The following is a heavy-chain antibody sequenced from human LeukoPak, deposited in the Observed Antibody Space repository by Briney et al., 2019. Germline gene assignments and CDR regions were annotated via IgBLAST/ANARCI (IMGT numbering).Heavy chain of an antibody. D-gene: IGHD5-18*01. Sequence: PGGSLRLSCAASGFTFSSYAMSRVRQAPGKGLEWVSAISGSGGSTYYADSVKGRFTISRDNSKNTLYLQMNSLRAEDTAVYYCAKGEQLWLSYYFDYWGQGTLVTVSS. CDR1: GFTFSSYA. CDR2: ISGSGGST. J-gene: IGHJ4*02. CDR3: AKGEQLWLSYYFDY. V-gene: IGHV3-23*01.